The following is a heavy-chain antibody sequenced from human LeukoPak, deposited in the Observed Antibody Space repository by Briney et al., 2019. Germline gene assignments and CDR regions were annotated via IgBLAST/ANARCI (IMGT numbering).Heavy chain of an antibody. D-gene: IGHD3-22*01. J-gene: IGHJ3*02. CDR1: GYTLTELS. V-gene: IGHV1-24*01. CDR3: ATRGDSSGLPLGAFDI. CDR2: FDPEDGET. Sequence: ASVKVSCKVSGYTLTELSMHWVRLAPGKGLEWMGGFDPEDGETIYAQKFQGRVTMTEDTSTDTAYMELSSLRSEDTAVYYCATRGDSSGLPLGAFDIWGQGTMVTVSS.